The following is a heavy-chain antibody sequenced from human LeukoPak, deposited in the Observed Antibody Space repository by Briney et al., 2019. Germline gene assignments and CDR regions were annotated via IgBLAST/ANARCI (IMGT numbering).Heavy chain of an antibody. V-gene: IGHV4-59*08. CDR3: ARHPRMAIIIAIDY. CDR2: IYYSGST. D-gene: IGHD5-24*01. CDR1: GGSISSYY. J-gene: IGHJ4*02. Sequence: KSSETLSLTCTVSGGSISSYYWSWIRQPPGKGLEWIGYIYYSGSTNYNPSLKSRVTISVDTSRNQFSLKLSSVTAADTAVYYCARHPRMAIIIAIDYWGQGTLVTVSS.